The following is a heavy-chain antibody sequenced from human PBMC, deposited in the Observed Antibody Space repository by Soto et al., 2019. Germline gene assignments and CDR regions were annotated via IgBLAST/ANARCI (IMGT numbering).Heavy chain of an antibody. Sequence: QVQLVESGGGVVQPGRSLRLSCAASRFTFSSYGMHWVRQAPGKGLEWVAVIWYDGSNKYYADSVKGRFTISRDNSKNTLYLQMNSLRAEDTAVYYCARDSYPQLLSRYNWFDPWGQGTLVTVSS. J-gene: IGHJ5*02. CDR2: IWYDGSNK. CDR3: ARDSYPQLLSRYNWFDP. CDR1: RFTFSSYG. V-gene: IGHV3-33*01. D-gene: IGHD2-2*01.